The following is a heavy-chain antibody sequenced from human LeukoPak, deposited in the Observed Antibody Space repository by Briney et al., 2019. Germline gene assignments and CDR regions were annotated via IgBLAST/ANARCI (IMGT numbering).Heavy chain of an antibody. CDR2: IIPIFGTA. V-gene: IGHV1-69*01. CDR3: ATRTRFLEWFY. CDR1: GGTFSSYA. D-gene: IGHD3-3*01. J-gene: IGHJ4*02. Sequence: ASVKVSCKASGGTFSSYAISWVRQAPGQGLEWMGGIIPIFGTANYAQKFQGRVTITADESTSTAYMELSSLRSEDTAVYYCATRTRFLEWFYWGQGTLVTVSS.